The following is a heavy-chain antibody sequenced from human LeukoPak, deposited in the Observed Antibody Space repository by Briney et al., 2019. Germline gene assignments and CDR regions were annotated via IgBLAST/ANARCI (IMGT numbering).Heavy chain of an antibody. D-gene: IGHD6-13*01. CDR3: ARVALSSSWIHGSYYYYYGMDV. J-gene: IGHJ6*02. CDR2: ISAYKGNT. CDR1: GYTFTSYG. Sequence: ASVKVSCKASGYTFTSYGISWVRQAPGQGLEWMGWISAYKGNTNYAQKLQGRVTMTTDTSTSTAYMELRSLRSDDTAVYYCARVALSSSWIHGSYYYYYGMDVWGQGTTVTVSS. V-gene: IGHV1-18*01.